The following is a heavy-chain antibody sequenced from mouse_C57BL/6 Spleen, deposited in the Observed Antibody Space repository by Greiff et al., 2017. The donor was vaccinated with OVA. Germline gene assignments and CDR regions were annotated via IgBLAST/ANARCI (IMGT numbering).Heavy chain of an antibody. J-gene: IGHJ3*01. D-gene: IGHD2-1*01. V-gene: IGHV5-17*01. CDR1: GFTFSDYG. CDR2: ISSGSSTI. Sequence: EVMLVESGGGLVKPGGSLKLSCAASGFTFSDYGMHWVRQAPEKGLEWVAYISSGSSTIYYADTVKGRFTISRENAKNTLFLQMTSLRSEDTAMYYYARSTMADVRFAYWGQGTLVTVSA. CDR3: ARSTMADVRFAY.